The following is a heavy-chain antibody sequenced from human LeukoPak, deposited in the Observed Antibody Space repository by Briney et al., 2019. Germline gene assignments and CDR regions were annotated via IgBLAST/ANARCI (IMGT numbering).Heavy chain of an antibody. CDR2: IYYSGST. J-gene: IGHJ4*02. V-gene: IGHV4-39*07. CDR3: ARARSVGFLDY. CDR1: GGSISSSSYY. D-gene: IGHD1-26*01. Sequence: SETLSLTCTVSGGSISSSSYYWGWIRQPPGKGLEWIGSIYYSGSTYYNPSLKSRVTISADTSKNQFSLKLSSVTAADTAVYYCARARSVGFLDYWGQGTLVTVSS.